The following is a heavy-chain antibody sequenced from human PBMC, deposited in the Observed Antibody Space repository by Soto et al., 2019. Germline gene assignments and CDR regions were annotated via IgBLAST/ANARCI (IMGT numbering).Heavy chain of an antibody. CDR3: ANLVCTVVITGDDAFDI. CDR1: GFTFSSYG. J-gene: IGHJ3*02. Sequence: QVQLVESGGGVVQPGRSLRLSCAASGFTFSSYGMHWVRQAPGKGLEWVAVISYDGSNKYYADSVKGRFTISRDNSKNTLYLQRNSLRAEDTAVYYCANLVCTVVITGDDAFDIWGQGTMVTVSS. CDR2: ISYDGSNK. D-gene: IGHD3-22*01. V-gene: IGHV3-30*18.